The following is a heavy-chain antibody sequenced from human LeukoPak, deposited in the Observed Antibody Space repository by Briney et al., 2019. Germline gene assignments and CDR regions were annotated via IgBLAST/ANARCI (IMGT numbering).Heavy chain of an antibody. V-gene: IGHV3-21*01. J-gene: IGHJ4*02. D-gene: IGHD1-14*01. CDR1: GFTFSSYS. CDR2: ISSNSIYV. Sequence: GSLRLSYAASGFTFSSYSMNWVRPAPGKGLEWVSSISSNSIYVFYSDSMKGRFTISRDNAKNSLSLQMNSLRAEDTAVYYCARDQVDRIWYFDYWGQGTLVTVSS. CDR3: ARDQVDRIWYFDY.